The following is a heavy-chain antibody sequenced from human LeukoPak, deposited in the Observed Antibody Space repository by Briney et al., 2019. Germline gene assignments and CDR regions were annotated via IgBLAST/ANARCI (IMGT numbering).Heavy chain of an antibody. CDR3: ARDGGYRGYDADC. D-gene: IGHD5-12*01. V-gene: IGHV3-48*01. J-gene: IGHJ4*02. CDR2: ISDSGAM. CDR1: GVSIVSNYW. Sequence: ETLSLTCAVSGVSIVSNYWWNWVRQAPGKGLEWVSYISDSGAMYYADSVRGRFTISRENAQNSLFLQMNSLRAEDTAVYYCARDGGYRGYDADCWGQGTLVTVSS.